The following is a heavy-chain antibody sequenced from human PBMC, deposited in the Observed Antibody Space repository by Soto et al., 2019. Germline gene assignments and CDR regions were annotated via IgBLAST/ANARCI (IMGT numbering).Heavy chain of an antibody. CDR1: GYTFTSYY. V-gene: IGHV1-46*01. Sequence: GASVKVSCKASGYTFTSYYMHWVRQAPGQGLEWMGIINTSGGSTSYAQKFQGRVTMTRDTSTSTVYMELSSLRSEDTALYYCARDTRYNWNDVYFDYWGQGTLVTVSS. D-gene: IGHD1-20*01. CDR2: INTSGGST. CDR3: ARDTRYNWNDVYFDY. J-gene: IGHJ4*02.